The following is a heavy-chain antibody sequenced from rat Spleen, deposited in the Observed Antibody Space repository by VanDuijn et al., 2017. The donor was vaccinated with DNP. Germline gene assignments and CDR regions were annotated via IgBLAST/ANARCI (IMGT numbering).Heavy chain of an antibody. CDR1: GFTFSDYY. J-gene: IGHJ4*01. D-gene: IGHD1-2*01. CDR2: MRYEGDNT. Sequence: EVQLVESGGGLVQPGRSLKLSCAASGFTFSDYYMAWVRQVPTKGLEWVAYMRYEGDNTYHGDSVKGRFTISRDNAQNTLYLQMSKLGSEDTAIYYCARGRLYPHYAMDAWGQGTSVTVSS. CDR3: ARGRLYPHYAMDA. V-gene: IGHV5-22*01.